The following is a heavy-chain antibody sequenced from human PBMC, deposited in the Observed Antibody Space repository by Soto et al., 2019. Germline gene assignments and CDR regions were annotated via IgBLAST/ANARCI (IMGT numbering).Heavy chain of an antibody. CDR3: ASGRIGYCSGGSCYNWFDP. D-gene: IGHD2-15*01. CDR2: IIPIFGTA. V-gene: IGHV1-69*12. Sequence: QVQLVQSGAEVKKPGSSVKVSCKASGGTFSSYAISWVRQAPGQGLEWMGGIIPIFGTANYAQKFQGRVTITADESTSTAYMELSSLRSEDTAVYYCASGRIGYCSGGSCYNWFDPWGQGTLVTVSS. CDR1: GGTFSSYA. J-gene: IGHJ5*02.